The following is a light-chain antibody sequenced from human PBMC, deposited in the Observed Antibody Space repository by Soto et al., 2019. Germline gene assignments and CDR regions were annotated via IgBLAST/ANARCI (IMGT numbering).Light chain of an antibody. CDR2: DVS. CDR3: SSYTSSSTVI. CDR1: SMDVGGHNY. V-gene: IGLV2-14*03. Sequence: QSALTQPASVSGSPGQSITISCTGTSMDVGGHNYVSWYQQHPGKAPRLMISDVSSRPSGVSPRFSGSKSGNMASLTISGLQPEDEADYYCSSYTSSSTVIFGGGTKVTVL. J-gene: IGLJ2*01.